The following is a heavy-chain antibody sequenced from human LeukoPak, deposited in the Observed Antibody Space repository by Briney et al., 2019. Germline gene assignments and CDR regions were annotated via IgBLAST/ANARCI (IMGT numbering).Heavy chain of an antibody. J-gene: IGHJ4*02. CDR1: GFTFSSYA. CDR3: AKDLRGSVVVTAIPTDD. CDR2: ISGSGGST. D-gene: IGHD2-21*02. Sequence: GGSLRLSCAASGFTFSSYAMSWVRQAPGKGLEWVSAISGSGGSTYYADSVKGRFTISRDNSKNTLYLQMNSLRAEDTAVYYCAKDLRGSVVVTAIPTDDWGQGTLVTVSS. V-gene: IGHV3-23*01.